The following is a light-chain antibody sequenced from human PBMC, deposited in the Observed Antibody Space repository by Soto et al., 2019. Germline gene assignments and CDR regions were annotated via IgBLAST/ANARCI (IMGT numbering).Light chain of an antibody. CDR1: SSNIGNNY. Sequence: QSVLMQPPSVSAAPGQTVTISCSGSSSNIGNNYVFWYQQLPGTAPKLLIYDNNKRPSGLPDRFSGSKSGTSATLGITGLQTGDEADYYCGTWDSSLSAVVFGGGTKLTVL. V-gene: IGLV1-51*01. J-gene: IGLJ2*01. CDR2: DNN. CDR3: GTWDSSLSAVV.